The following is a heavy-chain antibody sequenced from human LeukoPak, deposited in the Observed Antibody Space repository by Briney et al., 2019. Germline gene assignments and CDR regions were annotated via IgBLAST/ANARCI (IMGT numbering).Heavy chain of an antibody. D-gene: IGHD3-3*01. CDR2: INPNSGGT. CDR3: ARQKNDFWSGFNY. CDR1: GYTFTDYY. J-gene: IGHJ4*02. Sequence: ASVKVSCKASGYTFTDYYMHWVRQAPGQGLDWMGWINPNSGGTNYAQKFQGRVTMTRDTSISTAYMELSRLRSDDTAVYYCARQKNDFWSGFNYWGQGTLVTVSS. V-gene: IGHV1-2*02.